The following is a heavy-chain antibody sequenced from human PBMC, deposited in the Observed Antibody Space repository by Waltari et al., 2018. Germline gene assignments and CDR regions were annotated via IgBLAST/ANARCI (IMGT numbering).Heavy chain of an antibody. CDR1: GFTFGDHA. Sequence: EVQLVESGGGLVQPGRSLRLSCTTSGFTFGDHALSWFRQAPEKGLEWVGVIRSKTYGGTADYAASVRGRFTVSRDDSKSIAYLEMYSLKTEDTAVYYCSRVSASGDGMDVWGQGP. CDR2: IRSKTYGGTA. D-gene: IGHD3-16*01. V-gene: IGHV3-49*03. J-gene: IGHJ6*02. CDR3: SRVSASGDGMDV.